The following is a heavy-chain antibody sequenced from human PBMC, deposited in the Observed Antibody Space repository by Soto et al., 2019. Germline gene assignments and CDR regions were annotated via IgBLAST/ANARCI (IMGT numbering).Heavy chain of an antibody. CDR3: VRDSREHLASEALRVAK. J-gene: IGHJ4*02. V-gene: IGHV3-48*03. CDR2: ISSTGSGT. CDR1: GFTFSSYE. Sequence: MQLVESGGGLVQPGGSLRLSCAASGFTFSSYEMHWVRQAPGKGLEWISYISSTGSGTHYADSVKGRFTMSRDNTKNSVSPQMSSLRDENKAVYYCVRDSREHLASEALRVAKWGQGTQVTVSS. D-gene: IGHD2-15*01.